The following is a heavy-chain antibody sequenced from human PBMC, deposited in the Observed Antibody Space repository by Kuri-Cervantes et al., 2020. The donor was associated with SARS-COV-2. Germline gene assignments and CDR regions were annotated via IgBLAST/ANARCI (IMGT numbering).Heavy chain of an antibody. CDR1: GGSISSHY. V-gene: IGHV4-39*01. J-gene: IGHJ6*04. CDR3: ARLGGFLDV. D-gene: IGHD4-23*01. Sequence: GSLRLSCTVAGGSISSHYWGWIRQPPGKGLEWIGSIYYSGSTYYNPSLKSRVTISVDTSKNQFSLKLSSVTAADTAVYYCARLGGFLDVWGKGTTVTVSS. CDR2: IYYSGST.